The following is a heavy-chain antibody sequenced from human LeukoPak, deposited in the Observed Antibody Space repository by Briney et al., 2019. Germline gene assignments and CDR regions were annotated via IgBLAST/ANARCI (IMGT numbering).Heavy chain of an antibody. CDR2: IIPILGIA. Sequence: SVKVSCKASGGTFSSYAISWVRQAPGQGLEWMGRIIPILGIANYAQKFQGRVTITADKSTSTAYMELSSLRSEDTAVYYCARDDGNWGATDYYYYGMDVWGQGTTVTVSS. CDR1: GGTFSSYA. CDR3: ARDDGNWGATDYYYYGMDV. D-gene: IGHD7-27*01. V-gene: IGHV1-69*04. J-gene: IGHJ6*02.